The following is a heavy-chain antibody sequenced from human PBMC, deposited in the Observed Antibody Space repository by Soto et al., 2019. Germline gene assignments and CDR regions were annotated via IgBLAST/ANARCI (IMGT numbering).Heavy chain of an antibody. J-gene: IGHJ4*02. CDR1: GFTFSSYG. CDR2: ISYDGSNK. V-gene: IGHV3-30*18. D-gene: IGHD3-22*01. CDR3: AKDPAGISGYYRDD. Sequence: GGSLRLSCAASGFTFSSYGMHWVRQAPGKGLEWVAVISYDGSNKYYADSVKGRFTISRDNSKNTLYLQMNSLRAEDTAVYYCAKDPAGISGYYRDDWGQGTLVTLSS.